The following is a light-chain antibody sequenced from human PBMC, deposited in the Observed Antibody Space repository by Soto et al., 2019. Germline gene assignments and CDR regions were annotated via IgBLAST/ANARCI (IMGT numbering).Light chain of an antibody. V-gene: IGKV1-9*01. CDR2: AAS. J-gene: IGKJ1*01. Sequence: DIQLTQSPSFLSASVGDTVTITCRASQGISSYLAWYQQKPGKAPKLLIYAASTLQSGVPSRFSGSGSGTEFTLPISSLQPEDFAAYYCQQLNSYPPWTFGQGTKVEIK. CDR3: QQLNSYPPWT. CDR1: QGISSY.